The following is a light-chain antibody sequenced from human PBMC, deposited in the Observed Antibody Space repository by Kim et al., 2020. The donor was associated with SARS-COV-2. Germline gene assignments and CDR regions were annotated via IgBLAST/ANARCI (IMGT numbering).Light chain of an antibody. Sequence: SYELTQPPSVSMSPGQTASITCPGDKLGDKSIFWYQVKAGQSPVLVIYQDTKRPSGIPGRFSGSKSGNIATLTISGTQAVDEADFYCQAWASSNGDVFGT. CDR1: KLGDKS. V-gene: IGLV3-1*01. CDR2: QDT. CDR3: QAWASSNGDV. J-gene: IGLJ1*01.